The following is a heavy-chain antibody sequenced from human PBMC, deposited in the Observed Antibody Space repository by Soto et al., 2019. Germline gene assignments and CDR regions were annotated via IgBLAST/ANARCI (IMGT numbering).Heavy chain of an antibody. CDR3: ARGTGTTPEGSLFDY. CDR1: GYTFTSYG. CDR2: ISGYSGNT. V-gene: IGHV1-18*01. J-gene: IGHJ4*02. D-gene: IGHD1-1*01. Sequence: ASVKVSCKASGYTFTSYGINWVRQAPGQGLEWMGWISGYSGNTNYAQKLQGRVTMTKDTSTSTVYMELRSLRSDDTAVYYCARGTGTTPEGSLFDYWGQGTLVTVSS.